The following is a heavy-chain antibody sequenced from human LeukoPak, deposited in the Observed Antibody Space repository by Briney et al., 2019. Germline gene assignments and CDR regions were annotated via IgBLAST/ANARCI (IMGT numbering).Heavy chain of an antibody. CDR1: GFTFDRHI. D-gene: IGHD6-13*01. Sequence: GGSLRLSCGASGFTFDRHIMHWVRLAPGKGLEWVSLISEDGCRTYYADSVKGRFSISRDNSKNSLYLQMNSLRAEDTALYYCAKKSGAPANFDYWGRGTLVTVSS. CDR3: AKKSGAPANFDY. J-gene: IGHJ4*02. V-gene: IGHV3-43*02. CDR2: ISEDGCRT.